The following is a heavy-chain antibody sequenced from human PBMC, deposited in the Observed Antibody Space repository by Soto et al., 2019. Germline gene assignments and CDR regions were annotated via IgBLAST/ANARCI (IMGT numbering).Heavy chain of an antibody. D-gene: IGHD2-2*01. J-gene: IGHJ4*02. CDR1: GYTFTSYD. Sequence: QVQLVQSGAEVKKPEASVKVSCKASGYTFTSYDINWVRQATGQGREWMGWMNPNSGNTGYAQKFQGRVTMTRNTSISTAYMELSSLRSEDTAVYYCARGGCISTCCYAGGVYYFDYWGQGTLVTVSS. CDR3: ARGGCISTCCYAGGVYYFDY. CDR2: MNPNSGNT. V-gene: IGHV1-8*01.